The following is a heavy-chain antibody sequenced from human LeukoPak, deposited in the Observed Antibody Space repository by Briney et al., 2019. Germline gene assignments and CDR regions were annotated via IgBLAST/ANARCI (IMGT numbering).Heavy chain of an antibody. CDR1: GGSISSHF. CDR2: IHYSGST. Sequence: SETLSLTCTVSGGSISSHFWTWIRQPPGKGLEWIGYIHYSGSTNYNPSLKSRVTISVDTSKNQFSLKLSSVTAADTAVYYCARPHYYGSGSYYGMDVWGQGTTVTVSS. J-gene: IGHJ6*02. D-gene: IGHD3-10*01. CDR3: ARPHYYGSGSYYGMDV. V-gene: IGHV4-59*11.